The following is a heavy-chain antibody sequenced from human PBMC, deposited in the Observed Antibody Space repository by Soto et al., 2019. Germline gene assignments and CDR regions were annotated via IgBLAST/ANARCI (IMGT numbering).Heavy chain of an antibody. V-gene: IGHV4-31*03. CDR3: ARSHHPYDILTGYYIAFDI. CDR1: GGSISSGGYY. Sequence: SETLSLTCTVSGGSISSGGYYWSWIRQHPGKGLEWIGYIYYSGSTYYNPSLKSRVTISVDTSKNQFSLKLSSVTAADTAVYNCARSHHPYDILTGYYIAFDIWGQGTMVTVSS. J-gene: IGHJ3*02. CDR2: IYYSGST. D-gene: IGHD3-9*01.